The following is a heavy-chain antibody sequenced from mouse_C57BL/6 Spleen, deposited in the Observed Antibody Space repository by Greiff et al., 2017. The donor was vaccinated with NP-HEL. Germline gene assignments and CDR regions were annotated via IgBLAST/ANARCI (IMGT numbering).Heavy chain of an antibody. Sequence: QVHVKQSGAELARPGASVKMSCKASGYTFTSYTMHWVKQRPGQGLEWIGYINPSSGYTKYNQKFKDKATLTADKSSSTAYMQLSSLTSEDSAVYYCATTVGDWYFDVWGTGTTVTVSS. CDR1: GYTFTSYT. D-gene: IGHD1-1*01. CDR2: INPSSGYT. J-gene: IGHJ1*03. V-gene: IGHV1-4*01. CDR3: ATTVGDWYFDV.